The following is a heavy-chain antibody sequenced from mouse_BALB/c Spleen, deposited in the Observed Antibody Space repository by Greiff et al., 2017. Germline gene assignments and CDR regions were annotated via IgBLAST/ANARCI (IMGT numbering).Heavy chain of an antibody. CDR1: GFTFSSYG. J-gene: IGHJ1*01. Sequence: EVKLMESGGGLVQPGGSLKLSCAASGFTFSSYGMSWVRQTPDKRLELVATINSNGGSTYYPDSVKGRFTISRDNAKNTLYLQMSSLKSEDTAMYYCARDRDYGSSYWYFDVWGAGTTVTVSS. D-gene: IGHD1-1*01. V-gene: IGHV5-6-3*01. CDR3: ARDRDYGSSYWYFDV. CDR2: INSNGGST.